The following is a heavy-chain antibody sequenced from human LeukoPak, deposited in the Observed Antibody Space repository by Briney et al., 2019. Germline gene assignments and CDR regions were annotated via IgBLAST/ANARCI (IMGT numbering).Heavy chain of an antibody. CDR3: ANEQQWLAPYGMDV. CDR2: ISGDGGST. V-gene: IGHV3-43*02. D-gene: IGHD6-19*01. CDR1: GFTFDDYA. Sequence: PGGSLRLSCAASGFTFDDYAMHWVRQAPGKGLEWVSLISGDGGSTYYADSVKGRFTISRDNSKNSLYLQMNSLRTEDTALYYCANEQQWLAPYGMDVWGQGTTVTVSS. J-gene: IGHJ6*02.